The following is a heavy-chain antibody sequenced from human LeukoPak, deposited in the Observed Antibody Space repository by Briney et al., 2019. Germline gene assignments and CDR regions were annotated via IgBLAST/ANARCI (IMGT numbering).Heavy chain of an antibody. V-gene: IGHV1-2*02. Sequence: ASVKVSCKASGYTFTGYYMHWVRQAPGQGLEWMGWINPNSGGTNYAQKFQGRVTMTRDTSISTAYMELSRLRSDDTAVYHCARGDVTEDIVVVPAATKSDYWGQGTLVTVSS. CDR3: ARGDVTEDIVVVPAATKSDY. D-gene: IGHD2-2*01. J-gene: IGHJ4*02. CDR1: GYTFTGYY. CDR2: INPNSGGT.